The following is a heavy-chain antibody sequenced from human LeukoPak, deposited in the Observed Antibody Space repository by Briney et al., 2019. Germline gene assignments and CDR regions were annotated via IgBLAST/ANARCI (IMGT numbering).Heavy chain of an antibody. CDR2: ISGSGDST. CDR1: GFTFSSNS. V-gene: IGHV3-23*01. CDR3: TKWSGFGHD. D-gene: IGHD3-10*01. J-gene: IGHJ4*02. Sequence: PGGSLRLSCAASGFTFSSNSMTWVGQTPGKGLEWVSGISGSGDSTFYADSVKGRFTISRDNSRNTLYLQMSSLRPEDTAVYYCTKWSGFGHDWGQGTLVTVSS.